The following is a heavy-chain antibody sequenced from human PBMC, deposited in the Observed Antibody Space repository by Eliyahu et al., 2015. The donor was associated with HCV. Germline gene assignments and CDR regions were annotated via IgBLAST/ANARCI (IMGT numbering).Heavy chain of an antibody. CDR2: ITGSGGTT. D-gene: IGHD3-10*01. J-gene: IGHJ6*02. Sequence: EVQLLESGGGLVQPGGSLRLSCAASGFTFSSYAXSWVRQAPGRGLEGVSTITGSGGTTYYADSVKGRFAISRDNSRNTLYLQMSSLRAEDTAVFYCAKVHGDGSGFTHNLYFGMDVWGQGTTVSVSS. V-gene: IGHV3-23*01. CDR1: GFTFSSYA. CDR3: AKVHGDGSGFTHNLYFGMDV.